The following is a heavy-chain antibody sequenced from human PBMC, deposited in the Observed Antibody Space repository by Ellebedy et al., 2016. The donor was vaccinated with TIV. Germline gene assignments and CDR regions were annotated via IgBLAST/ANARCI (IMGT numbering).Heavy chain of an antibody. CDR1: GYSFTSYW. V-gene: IGHV5-51*01. J-gene: IGHJ5*02. CDR2: IYPGDSDT. Sequence: KVSCKGSGYSFTSYWIAWVRQLPGKGLEWMGIIYPGDSDTRYSPSFQGQVTISADKSINTAYLQWNSLAASDTGMYSCTRRESNYDFWTGFSYWFDPWGQGTPVTVSS. D-gene: IGHD3-3*01. CDR3: TRRESNYDFWTGFSYWFDP.